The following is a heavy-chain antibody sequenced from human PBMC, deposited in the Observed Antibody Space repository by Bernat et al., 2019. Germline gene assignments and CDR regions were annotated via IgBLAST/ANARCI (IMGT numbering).Heavy chain of an antibody. V-gene: IGHV3-30*18. D-gene: IGHD4-17*01. CDR3: VKVRQPTVTSSYYGMDV. Sequence: QVQLVESGGGVVQPGRSLRLSCAASGFTFSSYGMHWVRQAPGKGLEWVAVISYDGSNKYYSESVKGRFTISRDNSKNTLYLQMNSLRPEDTAVYYCVKVRQPTVTSSYYGMDVWGQGTTVTVSS. CDR1: GFTFSSYG. J-gene: IGHJ6*02. CDR2: ISYDGSNK.